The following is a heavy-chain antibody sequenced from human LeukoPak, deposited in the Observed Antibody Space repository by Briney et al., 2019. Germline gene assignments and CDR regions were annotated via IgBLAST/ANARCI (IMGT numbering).Heavy chain of an antibody. J-gene: IGHJ5*02. Sequence: ASVKVSCKASGYTFTGYYMHWVRQAPGQGLEWMGWINPNSGGTNYAQRFQGWVTMTRDTSISTAYMELSRLRSDDTAVYYCARYYYGSGTPGNWFDPWGQGTLVTVSS. D-gene: IGHD3-10*01. CDR3: ARYYYGSGTPGNWFDP. CDR2: INPNSGGT. V-gene: IGHV1-2*04. CDR1: GYTFTGYY.